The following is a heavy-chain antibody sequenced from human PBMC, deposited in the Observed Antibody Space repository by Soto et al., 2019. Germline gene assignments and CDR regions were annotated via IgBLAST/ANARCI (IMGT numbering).Heavy chain of an antibody. D-gene: IGHD3-10*01. V-gene: IGHV3-30*03. CDR1: GFTFSNYG. J-gene: IGHJ6*02. CDR3: ARGRPKIYYGSGSYYHYYGMDV. CDR2: ISYDGRNK. Sequence: GGSLRLSCAASGFTFSNYGMHWVRQAPGKGLEWVAVISYDGRNKYYADSVKGRFTISRDNSKNTLYLQMNSLRAEDTAVYYCARGRPKIYYGSGSYYHYYGMDVWGQGTTVTVSS.